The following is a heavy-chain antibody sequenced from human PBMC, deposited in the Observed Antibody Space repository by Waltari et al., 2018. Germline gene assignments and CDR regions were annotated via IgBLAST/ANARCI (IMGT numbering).Heavy chain of an antibody. CDR3: AKGVGASQFFDY. V-gene: IGHV3-23*01. J-gene: IGHJ4*02. D-gene: IGHD1-26*01. CDR2: ITAFGSGT. Sequence: LLESGGGLVQPGGSLGLSCVASGFAFVYSAMTWVRQAPGKGLEWVATITAFGSGTYYGDSVSGRCTISRDNSQNTLYLQVKSLSADDTAVYYCAKGVGASQFFDYWGRGTLVTVSS. CDR1: GFAFVYSA.